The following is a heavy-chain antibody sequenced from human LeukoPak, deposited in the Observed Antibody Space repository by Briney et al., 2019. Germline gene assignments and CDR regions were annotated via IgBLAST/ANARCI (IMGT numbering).Heavy chain of an antibody. V-gene: IGHV1-8*01. CDR3: ARGVPTLWNGYFTEFDH. Sequence: GASVPFSCTASGYPFTTHDITWVRQAPGQGLKGLGWINPNSGNTDYAQKFQDRVFMTTDSSINTAYLELRSLKSEDAAVYYCARGVPTLWNGYFTEFDHWGQGTLVTVSS. CDR1: GYPFTTHD. D-gene: IGHD3-3*01. J-gene: IGHJ4*02. CDR2: INPNSGNT.